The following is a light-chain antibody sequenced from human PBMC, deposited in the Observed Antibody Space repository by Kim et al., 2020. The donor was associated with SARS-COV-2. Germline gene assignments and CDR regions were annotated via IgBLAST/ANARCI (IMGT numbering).Light chain of an antibody. J-gene: IGKJ1*01. V-gene: IGKV1-27*01. CDR1: QGICTY. Sequence: ESLVDRATLTCRASQGICTYLAWYQQKPGKVPQLLISPASTLQSGVPARFSDSGSGTDFALTISSLKPEDVATYYCQTYNTAPWTFGPGTKVDIK. CDR2: PAS. CDR3: QTYNTAPWT.